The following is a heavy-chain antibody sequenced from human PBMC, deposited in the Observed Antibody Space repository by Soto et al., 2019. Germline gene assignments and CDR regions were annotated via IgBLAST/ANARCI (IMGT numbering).Heavy chain of an antibody. V-gene: IGHV2-5*02. Sequence: KESGPTLVKPTQTLTLTCTFSGFSLRTSGVGVGWIRQPPGKALKWLALIYWDDDKRYSPSLKSRLTITKDTSKNQVVLTMXNMDPVDTATYYCAHSRSGVLRYFDWLSNAEYFQHWGQGTLVTVSS. CDR3: AHSRSGVLRYFDWLSNAEYFQH. D-gene: IGHD3-9*01. CDR1: GFSLRTSGVG. J-gene: IGHJ1*01. CDR2: IYWDDDK.